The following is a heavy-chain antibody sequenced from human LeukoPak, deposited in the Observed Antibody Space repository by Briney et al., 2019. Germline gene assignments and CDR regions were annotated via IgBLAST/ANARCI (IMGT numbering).Heavy chain of an antibody. CDR2: INPNSGDT. V-gene: IGHV1-2*06. Sequence: ASVKVSCKASGYTFTGFYVHWVRQVPGQGLEWMGRINPNSGDTDYAQKFQGRVTMTRDTSISTAYMEVSRLRSDDTAVYYCARVDSGHDYGPSWGQGTTVTVSS. CDR3: ARVDSGHDYGPS. D-gene: IGHD5-12*01. CDR1: GYTFTGFY. J-gene: IGHJ3*01.